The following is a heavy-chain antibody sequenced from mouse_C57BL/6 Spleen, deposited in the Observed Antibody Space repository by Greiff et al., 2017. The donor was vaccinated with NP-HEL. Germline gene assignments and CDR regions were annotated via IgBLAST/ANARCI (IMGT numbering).Heavy chain of an antibody. CDR2: IYPGDGDT. J-gene: IGHJ4*01. V-gene: IGHV1-82*01. CDR1: GYAFSSSW. Sequence: QVQLQQSGPELVKPGASVKISCKASGYAFSSSWMNWVKQRPGKGLEWIGRIYPGDGDTNYNGKFKGKATLTADKSSSTAYMQLSSLTSEDSAVYFCARGVTMTYYAMDYGGQGTSVTVSS. CDR3: ARGVTMTYYAMDY. D-gene: IGHD2-1*01.